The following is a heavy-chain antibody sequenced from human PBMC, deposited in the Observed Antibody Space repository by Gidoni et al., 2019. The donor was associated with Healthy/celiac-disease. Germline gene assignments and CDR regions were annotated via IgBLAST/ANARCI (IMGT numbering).Heavy chain of an antibody. CDR1: GFTFDVYA. CDR3: AKAEGIAAAGPDNWFDP. D-gene: IGHD6-13*01. V-gene: IGHV3-9*01. Sequence: EVQLVESGGGLVQPGRSLRLSCAASGFTFDVYAMHWVRQAPGKGLEWVSGIIWNSGSIGYADSVKGRFTISRDNAKNSLYLQMNSLRAEDTALYYCAKAEGIAAAGPDNWFDPWGQGTLVTVSS. CDR2: IIWNSGSI. J-gene: IGHJ5*02.